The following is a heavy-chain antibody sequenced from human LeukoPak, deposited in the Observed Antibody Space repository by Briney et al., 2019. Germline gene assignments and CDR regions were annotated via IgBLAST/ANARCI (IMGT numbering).Heavy chain of an antibody. CDR2: IYYSGST. D-gene: IGHD4-23*01. Sequence: ETLSLTCSVSGGSISSHYWNWIRQPPGKGLEVIGYIYYSGSTNYNPSLKSRVTISVDTSKNQFSLKLSSVTAADTAVYYCARETTVVTPGRSDVFDIWGQGTMVTVSS. CDR1: GGSISSHY. J-gene: IGHJ3*02. CDR3: ARETTVVTPGRSDVFDI. V-gene: IGHV4-59*11.